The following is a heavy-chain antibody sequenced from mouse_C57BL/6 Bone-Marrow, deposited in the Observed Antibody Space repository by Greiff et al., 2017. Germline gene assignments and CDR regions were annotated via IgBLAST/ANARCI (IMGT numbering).Heavy chain of an antibody. CDR3: ARDKGIYYGYDGYFDY. CDR2: IWSGGST. V-gene: IGHV2-2*01. J-gene: IGHJ2*01. D-gene: IGHD2-2*01. CDR1: GFSLTSYG. Sequence: QVQLQQSGPGLVQPSPSLSITCTVSGFSLTSYGVHWVRQSPGKGLEWLGVIWSGGSTDYNAAFISRLSISKDNSKSQVFFKMNSLQADDTAIYYCARDKGIYYGYDGYFDYWGQGTTLTVSS.